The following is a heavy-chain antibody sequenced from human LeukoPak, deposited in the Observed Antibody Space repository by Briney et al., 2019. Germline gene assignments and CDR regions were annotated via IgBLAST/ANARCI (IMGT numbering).Heavy chain of an antibody. CDR3: ARQGTMKDFDY. J-gene: IGHJ4*02. V-gene: IGHV4-59*08. CDR1: GGSFSGYY. Sequence: PSETLSLTCAVYGGSFSGYYWSWIRQSPGKGPEWIGYIYYSGSTNYNPSLKSRVTISLDTSKNQFSLKLSSVTAADTAVYYCARQGTMKDFDYWGQGTLVTVSS. CDR2: IYYSGST. D-gene: IGHD3-22*01.